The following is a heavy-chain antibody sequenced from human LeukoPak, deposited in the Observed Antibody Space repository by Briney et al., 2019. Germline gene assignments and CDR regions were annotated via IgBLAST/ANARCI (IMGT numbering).Heavy chain of an antibody. V-gene: IGHV3-74*01. CDR2: VNSDGSST. Sequence: GGSLRLSCAASGFTFSNYWMYWVRQDPGKGLVWVSRVNSDGSSTNYADSVKGRFTISRDNSKNTLYLQMNSLRAEDTAVYYCARTYYYDSSGYSDDAFDIWGQGTMVTVSS. CDR3: ARTYYYDSSGYSDDAFDI. D-gene: IGHD3-22*01. J-gene: IGHJ3*02. CDR1: GFTFSNYW.